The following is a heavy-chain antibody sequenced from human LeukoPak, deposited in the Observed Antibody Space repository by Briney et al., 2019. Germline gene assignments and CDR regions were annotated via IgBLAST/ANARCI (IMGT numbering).Heavy chain of an antibody. CDR3: ARMVRGVSYYFDY. J-gene: IGHJ4*02. Sequence: GGSLRLSCAASRFTFSSYSMNWVRQAPGKGLEWVSSISSSSSYIYYADSVKGRFTISRDNAKNSLYLQMNSLRAEDTAVYYCARMVRGVSYYFDYWGQGTLVTVSS. CDR2: ISSSSSYI. CDR1: RFTFSSYS. V-gene: IGHV3-21*01. D-gene: IGHD3-10*01.